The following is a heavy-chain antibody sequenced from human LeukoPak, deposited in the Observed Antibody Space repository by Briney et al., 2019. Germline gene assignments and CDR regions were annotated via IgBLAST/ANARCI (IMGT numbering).Heavy chain of an antibody. Sequence: PGGSLRLSCAASGFTFSNYWINWVRQAPGKGLEWVVVISYDGSNKYYADSVKGRFTISRDNSKNTLYLQMNSLRAEDTAVYYYARDQKNYFDYWGQGTLVTVSS. CDR2: ISYDGSNK. CDR3: ARDQKNYFDY. J-gene: IGHJ4*02. V-gene: IGHV3-30-3*01. CDR1: GFTFSNYW.